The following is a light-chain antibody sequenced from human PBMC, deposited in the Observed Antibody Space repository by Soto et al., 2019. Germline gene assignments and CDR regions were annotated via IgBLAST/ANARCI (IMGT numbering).Light chain of an antibody. Sequence: QSVLTQPPSASGTPGQRVTISCSGGYPNIGSNTVNWYHQLPGTAPKLLIYDNNHRPSGVPDRLSGSTSGTSASLAISGLLSEDEADYYCATWDDSLNGVVFGGGTKLTVL. CDR3: ATWDDSLNGVV. CDR1: YPNIGSNT. CDR2: DNN. V-gene: IGLV1-44*01. J-gene: IGLJ2*01.